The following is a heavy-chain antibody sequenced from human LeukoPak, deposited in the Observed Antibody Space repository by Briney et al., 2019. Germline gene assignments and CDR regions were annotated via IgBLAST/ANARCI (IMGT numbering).Heavy chain of an antibody. J-gene: IGHJ5*02. Sequence: ASVKVSCKASGGTCSSYAISWVRQAPGQELEWMGGIIPIFGTANYAQKFQGRVTITADKSTSTAYMELSSLRSEDTAVYYCASITGAAGINWFDPWGQGTLVTVSS. CDR1: GGTCSSYA. V-gene: IGHV1-69*06. D-gene: IGHD6-13*01. CDR2: IIPIFGTA. CDR3: ASITGAAGINWFDP.